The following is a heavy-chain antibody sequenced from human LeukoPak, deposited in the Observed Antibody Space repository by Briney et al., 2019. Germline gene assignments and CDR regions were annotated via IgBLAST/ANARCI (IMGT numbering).Heavy chain of an antibody. CDR1: GFTFSSYA. J-gene: IGHJ4*02. Sequence: GGSLRLSCAASGFTFSSYAMHWVRQAPGKGLEWVAVISYDGSNKYYAGSVKGRFTISRDNSKNTLYLQMNSLRAEDTAVYYCARVRRRQLEIRPDYWGQVTLVTVSS. CDR2: ISYDGSNK. D-gene: IGHD6-6*01. V-gene: IGHV3-30-3*01. CDR3: ARVRRRQLEIRPDY.